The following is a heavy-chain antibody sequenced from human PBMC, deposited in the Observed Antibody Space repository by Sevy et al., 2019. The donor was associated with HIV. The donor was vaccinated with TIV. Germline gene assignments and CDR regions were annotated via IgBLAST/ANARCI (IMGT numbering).Heavy chain of an antibody. CDR2: ISWDGGST. J-gene: IGHJ6*02. CDR1: GFTFDDYT. CDR3: AKALRGTRTSYYGMDV. V-gene: IGHV3-43*01. D-gene: IGHD1-1*01. Sequence: GESLKISCAASGFTFDDYTMHWVRQAPGKGLEWVSLISWDGGSTYYADSVKGRFTISRDNSKNALYLQMNSLRTEDTALYYCAKALRGTRTSYYGMDVWGQGTTVTVS.